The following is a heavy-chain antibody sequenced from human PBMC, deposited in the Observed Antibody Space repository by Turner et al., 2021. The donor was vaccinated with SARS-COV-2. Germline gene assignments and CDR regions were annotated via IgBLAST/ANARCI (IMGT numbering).Heavy chain of an antibody. Sequence: EVQMVESGGGVAQRGGSRRLSCAAYGTTWGSYWMSWVHQAPGKGLGWVANIKQDGSEKYYVDSVKGRFTISRDNAKNSLYLQMNSLRAEDTAVYYGARGGLYYYDYSAYYNPAIDYWGQGTLVTVSS. V-gene: IGHV3-7*01. CDR3: ARGGLYYYDYSAYYNPAIDY. D-gene: IGHD3-22*01. CDR1: GTTWGSYW. CDR2: IKQDGSEK. J-gene: IGHJ4*02.